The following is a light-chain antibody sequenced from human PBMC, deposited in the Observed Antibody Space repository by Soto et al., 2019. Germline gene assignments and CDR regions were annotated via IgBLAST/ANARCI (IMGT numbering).Light chain of an antibody. J-gene: IGKJ2*01. CDR1: QSILYSYNNKNQ. Sequence: DIVMTQSTDSLAVSLGERATIKCKSSQSILYSYNNKNQLEWYQQKPGQPPKLLMYWASTRQSGVPDRFSGSESGTDFTLTISSLQAEDVAVYYCPQYNSPPYTFGQGTKLEI. CDR2: WAS. V-gene: IGKV4-1*01. CDR3: PQYNSPPYT.